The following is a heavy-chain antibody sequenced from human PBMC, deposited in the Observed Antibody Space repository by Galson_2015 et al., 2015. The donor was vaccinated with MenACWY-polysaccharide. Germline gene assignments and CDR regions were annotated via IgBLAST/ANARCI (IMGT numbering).Heavy chain of an antibody. CDR2: INRDGSST. Sequence: SLRLSCAASGFTFSSYWMHWVRHVPGQGLVWVSRINRDGSSTSYADSVKGRFTISRDNAKNALYLQMNSLRAEDTAVYYCARQPTYYGSGWGQGTLVTVSP. V-gene: IGHV3-74*01. CDR3: ARQPTYYGSG. D-gene: IGHD3-10*01. CDR1: GFTFSSYW. J-gene: IGHJ4*02.